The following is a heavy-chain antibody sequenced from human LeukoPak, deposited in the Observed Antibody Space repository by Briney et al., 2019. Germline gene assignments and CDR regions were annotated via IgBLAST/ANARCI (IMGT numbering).Heavy chain of an antibody. D-gene: IGHD3-10*01. CDR3: STESRLLSY. Sequence: GGSLRLSCAASGFTFSAPYMSWVGQAPGKGLECVAYIRPDGSSTYYVDSVKGRFTISRDNAKNSVYLQTNSLRVEDTALYYCSTESRLLSYWGQGTLVTVSP. CDR2: IRPDGSST. J-gene: IGHJ4*02. V-gene: IGHV3-7*01. CDR1: GFTFSAPY.